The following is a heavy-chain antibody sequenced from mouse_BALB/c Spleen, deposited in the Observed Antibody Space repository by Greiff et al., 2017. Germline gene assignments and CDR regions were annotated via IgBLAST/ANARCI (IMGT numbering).Heavy chain of an antibody. J-gene: IGHJ3*01. CDR2: INPSTGYT. Sequence: QVHVKQSGAELAKPGASVKMSCKASGYTFTSYWMHWVKQRPGQGLEWIGYINPSTGYTEYNQKFKDKATLTADKSSSTAYMQLSSLTSEDSAVYYCAISCRLELLVFAYWGQGTLVTVSA. CDR3: AISCRLELLVFAY. CDR1: GYTFTSYW. D-gene: IGHD1-3*01. V-gene: IGHV1-7*01.